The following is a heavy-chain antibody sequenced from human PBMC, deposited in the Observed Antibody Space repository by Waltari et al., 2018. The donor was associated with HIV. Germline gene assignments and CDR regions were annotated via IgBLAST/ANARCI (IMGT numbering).Heavy chain of an antibody. CDR3: ALGRIDDIRSGRENLGGFDP. Sequence: VQVVQSGAEVKKPGSSVKVSCQASGDTLSNYAVSWVRQAPGQGLGWMGRTIPAIGIAMHTDKFQDRVTINADKATNSAYIELGGLRSEDTALYFCALGRIDDIRSGRENLGGFDPWGPGTLVSVSS. CDR2: TIPAIGIA. CDR1: GDTLSNYA. J-gene: IGHJ5*02. V-gene: IGHV1-69*04. D-gene: IGHD3-3*01.